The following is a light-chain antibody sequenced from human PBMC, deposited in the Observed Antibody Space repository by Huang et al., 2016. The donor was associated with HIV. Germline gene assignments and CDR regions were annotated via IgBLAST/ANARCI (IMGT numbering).Light chain of an antibody. CDR1: QSISTY. V-gene: IGKV1-39*01. CDR2: AAS. J-gene: IGKJ4*01. CDR3: QQSYSAPVT. Sequence: DIQMTQSPSSLSASVGDRVTITCRASQSISTYLNWYQQKPGKAPNLLIYAASRLQSGVPSRFSGSGSGTDFTHTISSLQPEDFSTYYCQQSYSAPVTFGGGTKVEIK.